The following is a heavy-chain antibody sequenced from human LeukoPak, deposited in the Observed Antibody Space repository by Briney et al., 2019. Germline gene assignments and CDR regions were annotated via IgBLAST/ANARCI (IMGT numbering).Heavy chain of an antibody. J-gene: IGHJ3*02. CDR3: ARENDYGDYGNAFDI. CDR2: ISSSSSYI. D-gene: IGHD4-17*01. Sequence: GGSLRLSCAASGFTFSSYSMNWVRQAPGKGLEWVSSISSSSSYIYYADSVKGRFTISRDNAKNSLYLQMNSPRAEDTAVYYCARENDYGDYGNAFDIWGQGTMVTVSS. V-gene: IGHV3-21*01. CDR1: GFTFSSYS.